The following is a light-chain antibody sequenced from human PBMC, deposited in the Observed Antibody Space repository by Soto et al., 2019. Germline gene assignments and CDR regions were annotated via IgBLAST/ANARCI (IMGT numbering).Light chain of an antibody. J-gene: IGKJ5*01. CDR2: GAS. CDR1: QSVSSSY. Sequence: EIVLSQSPGTLSLSPGERATLSCRASQSVSSSYLAWYQQKPGQAPSLLIYGASSRATGIPDRFSGSGSGTDFTLTISRLEPEDFGVYYCQQYGSSLSITFGQGTRPE. V-gene: IGKV3-20*01. CDR3: QQYGSSLSIT.